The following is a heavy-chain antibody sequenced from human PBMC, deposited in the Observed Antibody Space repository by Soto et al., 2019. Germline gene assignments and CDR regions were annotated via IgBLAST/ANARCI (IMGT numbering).Heavy chain of an antibody. CDR1: GASISGYD. CDR2: IYATGTT. Sequence: SETLSLTCTVSGASISGYDWSWIRKSAGKGLEWIGRIYATGTTDYNPSLKSRVMMSVDTSKKQFSLKLRSVTAAATAVYYCVRDGTKTLRDWCDPWGQGISVTASS. CDR3: VRDGTKTLRDWCDP. J-gene: IGHJ5*02. D-gene: IGHD1-1*01. V-gene: IGHV4-4*07.